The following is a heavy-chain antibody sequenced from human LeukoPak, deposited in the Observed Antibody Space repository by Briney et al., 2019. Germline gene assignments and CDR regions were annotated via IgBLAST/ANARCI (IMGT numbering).Heavy chain of an antibody. CDR1: GYTFTGYY. D-gene: IGHD2-15*01. CDR2: INPNSGGT. V-gene: IGHV1-2*02. CDR3: ARALVVARGGWLDP. J-gene: IGHJ5*02. Sequence: ASVKVSCKASGYTFTGYYMHWVRQAPGQGLEWMGWINPNSGGTNYAQKFQGRVTMTRDTSISTAYMELSRLRSDDTAVYYCARALVVARGGWLDPWGQGTLVTVSS.